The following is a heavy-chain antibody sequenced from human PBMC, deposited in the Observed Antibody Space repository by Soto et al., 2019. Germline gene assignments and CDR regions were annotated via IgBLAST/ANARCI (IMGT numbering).Heavy chain of an antibody. CDR1: GGSINNYY. CDR2: IYYSGRA. Sequence: SETLSLTCSISGGSINNYYGSWIRQPPGRGLEWIGYIYYSGRASYSPSLKSRVTISVDTSKNQFSLKLTSVTAADTAVYYCARAAYSKIGCWGQGTHVTSPQ. CDR3: ARAAYSKIGC. J-gene: IGHJ4*02. V-gene: IGHV4-59*01. D-gene: IGHD4-4*01.